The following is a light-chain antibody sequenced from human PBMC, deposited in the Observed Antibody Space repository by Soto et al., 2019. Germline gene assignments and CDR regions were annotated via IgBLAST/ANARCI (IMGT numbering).Light chain of an antibody. V-gene: IGKV1-5*03. Sequence: DIPMTQSPSTLSASVGDRVTITCRASQSISSWLAWYQQKPGKAPKLLIYKASSLESGVPSRFSSSGSGTEFTLTISSLQPDDFATYYCQQYNSYSPWTFGQGTKVEIK. CDR3: QQYNSYSPWT. CDR1: QSISSW. CDR2: KAS. J-gene: IGKJ1*01.